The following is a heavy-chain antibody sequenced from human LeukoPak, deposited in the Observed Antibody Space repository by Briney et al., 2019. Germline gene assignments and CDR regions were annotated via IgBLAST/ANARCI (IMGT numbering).Heavy chain of an antibody. Sequence: ASVKVSCKASGYTFTGYYMHWVRQAPGQGLEWMGWINPNSGGTNYAQKFQDRVTMTRDMSTSTVYMELSSLRSEDTAVYYCARDSTDTIFGVVTTLYYYYMDVWGKGTTVTVSS. CDR2: INPNSGGT. CDR1: GYTFTGYY. V-gene: IGHV1-2*02. D-gene: IGHD3-3*01. CDR3: ARDSTDTIFGVVTTLYYYYMDV. J-gene: IGHJ6*03.